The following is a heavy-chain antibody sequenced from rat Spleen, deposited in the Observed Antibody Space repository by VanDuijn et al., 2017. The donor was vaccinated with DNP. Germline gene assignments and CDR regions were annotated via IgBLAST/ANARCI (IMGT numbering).Heavy chain of an antibody. J-gene: IGHJ3*01. Sequence: EVKLVESGGGLVQPGRSLKLSCAASGFNFHDYWMGWVRQAPGKGLEWIGEINKDSSIINYTPSLKDKFTISRDNAQNTLYLQMSKLGSEDTAIDYCTTRGDGNDNWFAYWGQGTLVTVSS. CDR2: INKDSSII. D-gene: IGHD1-11*01. CDR1: GFNFHDYW. V-gene: IGHV4-2*01. CDR3: TTRGDGNDNWFAY.